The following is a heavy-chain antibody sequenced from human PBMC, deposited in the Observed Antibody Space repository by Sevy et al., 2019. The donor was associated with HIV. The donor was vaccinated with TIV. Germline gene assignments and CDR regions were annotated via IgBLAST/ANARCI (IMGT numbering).Heavy chain of an antibody. CDR3: ARDRLVTGKYYYYYGMDV. J-gene: IGHJ6*02. Sequence: GGSLRLSCAASGFTFSSYDMHWVRQATGKGLEWVSAIGTAGDTYYPGSVKGRFTISRENAKNSLYFQMNSLRAGDTAVYYCARDRLVTGKYYYYYGMDVWGQGTTVTVSS. V-gene: IGHV3-13*01. CDR2: IGTAGDT. D-gene: IGHD5-12*01. CDR1: GFTFSSYD.